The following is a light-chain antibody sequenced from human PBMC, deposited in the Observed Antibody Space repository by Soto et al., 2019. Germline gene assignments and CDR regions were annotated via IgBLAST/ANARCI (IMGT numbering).Light chain of an antibody. CDR2: DAS. Sequence: EIVLTQSPVTLSLSPGERATLSCRASQRVRTYLASYQVKPGHAPRLLIYDASSRASGVPARFSGSGSGTDFTLTISSLEPEDFALYYCQQRNSWPPITFGQGTRLEIK. J-gene: IGKJ5*01. V-gene: IGKV3-11*01. CDR3: QQRNSWPPIT. CDR1: QRVRTY.